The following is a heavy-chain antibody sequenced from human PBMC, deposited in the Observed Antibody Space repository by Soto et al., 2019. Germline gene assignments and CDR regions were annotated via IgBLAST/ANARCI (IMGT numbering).Heavy chain of an antibody. CDR2: INPNSGGT. Sequence: ASVKVSCKASGYTFNGYYMHWVRQAPGQGLEWMGWINPNSGGTNYAQKFQGRVTMTRDTSISTAYMELSRLRSDDTAVYYCAREGIATVVTRVYYYGMDVWGQGTTVTVSS. D-gene: IGHD4-17*01. CDR3: AREGIATVVTRVYYYGMDV. V-gene: IGHV1-2*02. CDR1: GYTFNGYY. J-gene: IGHJ6*02.